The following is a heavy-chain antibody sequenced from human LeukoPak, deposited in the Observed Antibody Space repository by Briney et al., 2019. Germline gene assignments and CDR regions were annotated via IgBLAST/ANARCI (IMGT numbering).Heavy chain of an antibody. CDR2: INHSGST. CDR3: ARDGYRTGYYYYGMDV. Sequence: SETLSLTCAVYGGSFSGYYWSWIRQPPGKGLEWIGEINHSGSTNYNPSLKSRVTISVDTSKNQFSLKLSSVTAADTAVYYCARDGYRTGYYYYGMDVWGLGTTVTVSS. J-gene: IGHJ6*02. CDR1: GGSFSGYY. V-gene: IGHV4-34*01. D-gene: IGHD6-13*01.